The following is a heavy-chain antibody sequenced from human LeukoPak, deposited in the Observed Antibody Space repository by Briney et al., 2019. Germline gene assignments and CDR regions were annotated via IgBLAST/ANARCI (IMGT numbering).Heavy chain of an antibody. CDR3: ARRDKYDILTGYYGGPLDY. CDR1: GYTFTSYY. J-gene: IGHJ4*02. CDR2: INPSGGST. V-gene: IGHV1-46*03. D-gene: IGHD3-9*01. Sequence: ASVKVSCKASGYTFTSYYMHWVRRAHGQGLEWMGIINPSGGSTSYAQKFQGRVTITRDTSTSTVYMELSSLRSEDTAVYYCARRDKYDILTGYYGGPLDYWGQGTLVTVSS.